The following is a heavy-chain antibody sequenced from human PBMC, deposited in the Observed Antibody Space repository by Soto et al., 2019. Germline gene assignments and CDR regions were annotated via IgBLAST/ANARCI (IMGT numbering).Heavy chain of an antibody. D-gene: IGHD6-19*01. CDR1: GFTFSSYS. CDR3: ASSLPGVAVAGGFDP. V-gene: IGHV3-48*02. CDR2: ISSSSSTI. J-gene: IGHJ5*02. Sequence: EVQLVESGGGLVQPGGSLRLSCAASGFTFSSYSMNWVRQAPGKGLEWVSYISSSSSTIYYADSVEGRFTISRDNAKNSLYLQMNSLRDEDTAVYYCASSLPGVAVAGGFDPWGQGTLVTVSS.